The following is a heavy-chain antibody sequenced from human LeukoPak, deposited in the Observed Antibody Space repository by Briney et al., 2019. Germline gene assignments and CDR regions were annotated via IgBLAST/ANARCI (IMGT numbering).Heavy chain of an antibody. V-gene: IGHV4-38-2*02. CDR2: INYSGST. Sequence: PSETLSLTCSVSGYSIRSGYQWGWIRQPPGKGLEWIGSINYSGSTYDNPSLKSRVTISVDTSKNQFSLKLSSVTAADTAVYYCARAFRGIFGVFEAFDIWGQGTMVTVSS. CDR3: ARAFRGIFGVFEAFDI. D-gene: IGHD3-3*01. CDR1: GYSIRSGYQ. J-gene: IGHJ3*02.